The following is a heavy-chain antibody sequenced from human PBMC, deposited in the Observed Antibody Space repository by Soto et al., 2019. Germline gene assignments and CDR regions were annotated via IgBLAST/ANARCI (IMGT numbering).Heavy chain of an antibody. J-gene: IGHJ4*02. Sequence: SETLSLTCTVSGGSISSTNHYWGWIRQPPGKGLEWIGDIYYSGMTRYNPSLKSRVTISVDTSKNQFSLKLSSVTAADTAVYYCARHGYYYDSTGYYYFVWGQGTQVTVSS. CDR3: ARHGYYYDSTGYYYFV. D-gene: IGHD3-22*01. CDR2: IYYSGMT. CDR1: GGSISSTNHY. V-gene: IGHV4-39*01.